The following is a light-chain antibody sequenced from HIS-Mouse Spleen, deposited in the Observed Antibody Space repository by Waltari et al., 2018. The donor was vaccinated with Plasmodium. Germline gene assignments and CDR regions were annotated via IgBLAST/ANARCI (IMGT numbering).Light chain of an antibody. CDR3: QVWDSSSDHVV. CDR2: DDS. J-gene: IGLJ2*01. V-gene: IGLV3-21*03. CDR1: NIGSKS. Sequence: SYVLTQPPSVSVAPGKTARITWGGNNIGSKSVHWYKQKPGQAPVLVVYDDSDRPSGIPERFSGSNSGNTATLTISRVEAGDEADYYCQVWDSSSDHVVFGGGTKLTVL.